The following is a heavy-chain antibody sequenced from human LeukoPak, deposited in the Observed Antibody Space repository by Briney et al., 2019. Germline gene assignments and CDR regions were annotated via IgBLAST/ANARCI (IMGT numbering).Heavy chain of an antibody. CDR1: GFTFSSYW. V-gene: IGHV3-7*01. J-gene: IGHJ5*02. CDR2: INQDGSEK. Sequence: PGGSLRLSCAASGFTFSSYWMSWVRQAPGKGLEWVANINQDGSEKYYVDSVKGRFTISRDNAKSSLFLQMNTLRAEDTAVYYCAGDRGWFDPWGQGTLVTVSS. CDR3: AGDRGWFDP.